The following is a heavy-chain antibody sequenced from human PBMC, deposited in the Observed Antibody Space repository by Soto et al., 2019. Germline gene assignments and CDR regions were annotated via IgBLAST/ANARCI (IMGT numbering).Heavy chain of an antibody. J-gene: IGHJ5*02. D-gene: IGHD1-7*01. CDR3: ARDRRITGTTWRWFDP. CDR1: GGTFSSYA. CDR2: IIPIFGTA. Sequence: SVKVSCKASGGTFSSYAISWVRQAPGQGLEWMGGIIPIFGTANYAQKFQGRVTITADKSTSTAYMELSSLRSEDTAVYYCARDRRITGTTWRWFDPWGQGXLVTVYS. V-gene: IGHV1-69*06.